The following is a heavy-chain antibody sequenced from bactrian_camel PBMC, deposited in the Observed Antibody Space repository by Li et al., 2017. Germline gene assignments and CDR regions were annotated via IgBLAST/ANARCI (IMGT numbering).Heavy chain of an antibody. CDR1: GSDERGRTASC. Sequence: HVQLVESGGGSVQAGGSLRLSCHYPGSDERGRTASCMKWSRRGPTGQREGVAQLSPGGRAYLDASVAGRFTITRDNDKNTVYLQMTSLKPEDTGVYYCAERDGSRLRACRRGQGTQVTVS. J-gene: IGHJ4*01. CDR2: LSPGGRA. V-gene: IGHV3S53*01. CDR3: AERDGSRLRACR. D-gene: IGHD5*01.